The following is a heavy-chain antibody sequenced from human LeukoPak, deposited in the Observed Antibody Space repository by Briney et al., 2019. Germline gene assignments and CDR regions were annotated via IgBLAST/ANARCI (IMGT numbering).Heavy chain of an antibody. Sequence: SSETLSLTCTVSGGSISSSSYYWGWIRQPPGKGLEWIGSIYYSGSTYYNPSLKSRVTISVDTSKNQFSLKLSSVTAADTAVYYCARDLYAYDSSGSGRDCAFDIWGQGTMVTVSS. V-gene: IGHV4-39*07. CDR3: ARDLYAYDSSGSGRDCAFDI. CDR1: GGSISSSSYY. CDR2: IYYSGST. D-gene: IGHD3-22*01. J-gene: IGHJ3*02.